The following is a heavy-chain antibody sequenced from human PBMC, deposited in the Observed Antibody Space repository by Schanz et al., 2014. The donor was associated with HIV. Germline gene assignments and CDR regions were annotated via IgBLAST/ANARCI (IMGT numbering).Heavy chain of an antibody. V-gene: IGHV1-69*01. J-gene: IGHJ4*02. D-gene: IGHD6-19*01. CDR3: ARDSAKAVAGLVGEAGFDY. CDR1: GGSFSNYA. CDR2: IVPIFNTA. Sequence: QVQLVQSGAEVKKSGSSVKVSCKASGGSFSNYAIIWVRQAPGQGLEWMGGIVPIFNTANYAQKFQGRVTMTTDASTATVHMELRSLRSEDTAVYYCARDSAKAVAGLVGEAGFDYWGQGTLVTVSS.